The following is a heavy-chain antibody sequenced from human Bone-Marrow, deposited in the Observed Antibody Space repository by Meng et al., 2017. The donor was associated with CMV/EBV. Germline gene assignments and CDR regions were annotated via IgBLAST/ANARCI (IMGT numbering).Heavy chain of an antibody. CDR1: GGSFSSYT. V-gene: IGHV1-2*02. CDR3: ARDGYDLLGYFDY. Sequence: ASVKVSCKASGGSFSSYTFSWVRQAPGQGLEWMGWINPNSGGTNYAQKFQGRVTMTRDTSISTAYMELSRLRSDDTAVYYCARDGYDLLGYFDYWGQGTLVTVSS. CDR2: INPNSGGT. D-gene: IGHD5-12*01. J-gene: IGHJ4*02.